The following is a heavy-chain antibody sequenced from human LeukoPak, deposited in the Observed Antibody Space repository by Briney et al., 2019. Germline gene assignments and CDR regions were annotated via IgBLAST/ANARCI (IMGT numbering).Heavy chain of an antibody. Sequence: GGSLRFSCAASGFTFSSYWMSWVRQAPGKGLEWVATIKQDGSEKYYVDSVKGRFTISRDNAKNSLYLQMNSLRAEDTAVYYCARYSDYGGYVSWYFDLWVRGTLVTVSS. D-gene: IGHD4-23*01. CDR3: ARYSDYGGYVSWYFDL. CDR2: IKQDGSEK. CDR1: GFTFSSYW. V-gene: IGHV3-7*01. J-gene: IGHJ2*01.